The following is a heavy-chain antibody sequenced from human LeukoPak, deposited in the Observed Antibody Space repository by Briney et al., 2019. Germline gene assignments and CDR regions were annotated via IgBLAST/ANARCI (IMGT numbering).Heavy chain of an antibody. CDR3: ARRGYPYYYYMDV. V-gene: IGHV3-20*04. CDR1: GFTFNQYG. CDR2: LSWNGGDT. D-gene: IGHD3-16*02. J-gene: IGHJ6*03. Sequence: GGSLRLSCAASGFTFNQYGMSWVRQAPGKGLGWVSSLSWNGGDTRYADSVKDRFTISRDNAKKSLYLQMDSLRAEDTALYYCARRGYPYYYYMDVWGTGTTVTVSS.